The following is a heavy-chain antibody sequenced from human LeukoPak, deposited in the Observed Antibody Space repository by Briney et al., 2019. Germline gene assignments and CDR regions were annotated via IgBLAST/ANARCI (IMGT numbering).Heavy chain of an antibody. V-gene: IGHV1-2*06. J-gene: IGHJ4*02. CDR3: ARDYCSSTSCLFDY. CDR2: INPNSGDT. CDR1: GYTFTVYH. D-gene: IGHD2-2*01. Sequence: ASVKVSCKASGYTFTVYHMHWVRQAPGQGLEWMGRINPNSGDTNYAQNFQGRVTMTRDTSISTAYMELSRLRSDDTAVYYCARDYCSSTSCLFDYWGQGTLVTVSS.